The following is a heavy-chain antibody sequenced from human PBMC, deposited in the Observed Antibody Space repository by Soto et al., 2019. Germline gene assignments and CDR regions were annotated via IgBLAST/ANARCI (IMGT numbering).Heavy chain of an antibody. D-gene: IGHD3-16*01. V-gene: IGHV2-5*02. CDR2: IYWDDDK. CDR3: ALDMIPLNYFDY. J-gene: IGHJ4*02. Sequence: QITLKESGPTLVKPTQTLTLTCTFSGFSLSTSGVGVGWIRQPPGKALEWLALIYWDDDKRYSPSLKSRLTIXKGXSKNQVVLTMTNMDPVDTATYYCALDMIPLNYFDYWGQGTLVTVSS. CDR1: GFSLSTSGVG.